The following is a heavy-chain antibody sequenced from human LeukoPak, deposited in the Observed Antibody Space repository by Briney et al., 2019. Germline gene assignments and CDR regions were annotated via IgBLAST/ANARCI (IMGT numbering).Heavy chain of an antibody. CDR3: ARRIRYDSSGYYYFDY. J-gene: IGHJ4*02. Sequence: ASVKVSCKASGGTFSSYAISWVRQAPGQGLEWMGGIIPIFGTANYAQKFQGRVTITADESTSTAYMELSSLRSEDTAVYYCARRIRYDSSGYYYFDYWGQGTLVTVSS. CDR2: IIPIFGTA. D-gene: IGHD3-22*01. CDR1: GGTFSSYA. V-gene: IGHV1-69*01.